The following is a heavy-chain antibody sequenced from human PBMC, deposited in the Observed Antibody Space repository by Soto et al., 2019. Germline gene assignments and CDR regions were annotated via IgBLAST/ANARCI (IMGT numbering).Heavy chain of an antibody. CDR1: GFTFDDYT. J-gene: IGHJ4*02. D-gene: IGHD5-18*01. CDR3: AKGGGYSYGAGYYFDY. V-gene: IGHV3-43*01. Sequence: GGSLRLSCAASGFTFDDYTMHWVRQAPGKGLEWVSLISWDGGSTYYADSVKGRFTISRDNSKNSLYLQMNSLRTEDTALYYCAKGGGYSYGAGYYFDYWGQGTLVTVSS. CDR2: ISWDGGST.